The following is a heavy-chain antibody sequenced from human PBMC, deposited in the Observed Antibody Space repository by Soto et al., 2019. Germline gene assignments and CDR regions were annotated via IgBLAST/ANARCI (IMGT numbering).Heavy chain of an antibody. V-gene: IGHV4-39*01. J-gene: IGHJ4*02. CDR2: IYYSGST. CDR1: GGSISSSSYY. D-gene: IGHD5-18*01. CDR3: ARVDTAMALDY. Sequence: QLQLQESGPGLVKPSETLSLTCTVSGGSISSSSYYWGWIRQPPGKGLEWIGSIYYSGSTYYNPSLKSRVTLSVDTSKNQFSLKLSSVTAADTAVYYCARVDTAMALDYWGQGTLVTVSS.